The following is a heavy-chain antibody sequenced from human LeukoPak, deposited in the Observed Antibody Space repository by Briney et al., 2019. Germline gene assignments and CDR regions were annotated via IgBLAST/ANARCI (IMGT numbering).Heavy chain of an antibody. CDR1: GGSISSYY. Sequence: SETLSLTCTVSGGSISSYYWSWIQQPPGKGLEWIGYIYYSGSTNYNPSLKSRVTISVDTSKNQFSLKLSSVTAADTAVYYCARVGDILTGPPWDWGQGTLVTVSS. CDR3: ARVGDILTGPPWD. D-gene: IGHD3-9*01. CDR2: IYYSGST. J-gene: IGHJ4*02. V-gene: IGHV4-59*01.